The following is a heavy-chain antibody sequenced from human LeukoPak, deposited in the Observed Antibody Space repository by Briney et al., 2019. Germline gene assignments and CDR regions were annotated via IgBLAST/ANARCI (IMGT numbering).Heavy chain of an antibody. J-gene: IGHJ4*02. D-gene: IGHD2-15*01. CDR2: IYTSGST. CDR3: ARDPYCSGGSCHAPLDY. CDR1: GGSISSGSYY. V-gene: IGHV4-61*02. Sequence: TSETLSLTCTVSGGSISSGSYYWSWIRQPAGKGLEWIGRIYTSGSTNYNPSLKSRVTISVDTSKNQFSLKLSSVTAADTAVYYCARDPYCSGGSCHAPLDYWGQGTLVTVSS.